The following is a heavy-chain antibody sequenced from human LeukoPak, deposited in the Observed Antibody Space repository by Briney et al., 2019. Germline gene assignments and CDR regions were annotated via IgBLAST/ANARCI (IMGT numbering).Heavy chain of an antibody. CDR2: INPNSGGT. D-gene: IGHD3-3*01. Sequence: ASVKVSCKASGYTFTSYGISWVRQAPGQGLEWMGWINPNSGGTNYAQKFQGRVTMTRDTSISTAYMELSRLRSDDTAVYYCARGITIFGVVIIRIFDYWGQGTLVTVSS. CDR3: ARGITIFGVVIIRIFDY. CDR1: GYTFTSYG. J-gene: IGHJ4*02. V-gene: IGHV1-2*02.